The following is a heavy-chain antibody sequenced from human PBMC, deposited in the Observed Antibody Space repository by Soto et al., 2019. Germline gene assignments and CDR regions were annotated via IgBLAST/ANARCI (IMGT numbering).Heavy chain of an antibody. V-gene: IGHV3-23*01. CDR1: GFTFTSYA. J-gene: IGHJ3*02. Sequence: LRLSCAASGFTFTSYAMSWVRQSPLKKLDWVSAIIVSCGSTYYAYSVKGRFTISRDNSKNTLYLQMNSLRAEDTAVYYCAKDLDDYDFWSGYRKIDAFDIWGQGTMVTVSS. CDR3: AKDLDDYDFWSGYRKIDAFDI. D-gene: IGHD3-3*01. CDR2: IIVSCGST.